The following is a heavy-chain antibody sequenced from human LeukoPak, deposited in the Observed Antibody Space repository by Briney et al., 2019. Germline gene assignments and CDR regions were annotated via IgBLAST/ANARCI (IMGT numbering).Heavy chain of an antibody. Sequence: SQTLSLTCTVSGGSISSGGYYWSWIRQHPGKGLEWIGYIYYSGSTYYNPSLKSRVTISVGTSKNQFSLKLSSVTAADTAVYYCARVGSGSSSSSWFDPWGQGTLVTVSS. CDR3: ARVGSGSSSSSWFDP. D-gene: IGHD6-13*01. J-gene: IGHJ5*02. CDR2: IYYSGST. CDR1: GGSISSGGYY. V-gene: IGHV4-31*03.